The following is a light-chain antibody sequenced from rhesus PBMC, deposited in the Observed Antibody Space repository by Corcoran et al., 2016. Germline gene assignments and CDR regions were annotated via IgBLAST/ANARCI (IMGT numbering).Light chain of an antibody. CDR3: LQYSSSPYS. Sequence: DIQMTQSPSSLSASVGDTVTITCRASQRFSSWLDWFQQTPGKAPKLLRYKAFVFPSVVPSRFSGRGDRTDFTLTISSLQPEDFATYYCLQYSSSPYSFGQGTKVEIK. CDR2: KAF. V-gene: IGKV1-22*01. CDR1: QRFSSW. J-gene: IGKJ2*01.